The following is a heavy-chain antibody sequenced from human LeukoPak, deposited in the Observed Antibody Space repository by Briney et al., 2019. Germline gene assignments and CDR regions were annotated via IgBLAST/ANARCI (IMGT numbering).Heavy chain of an antibody. V-gene: IGHV4-59*01. CDR3: ARRISGGYFPFDY. CDR1: GGSINSYY. CDR2: IDYSGST. J-gene: IGHJ4*02. D-gene: IGHD2-15*01. Sequence: SETLSLTCIVSGGSINSYYWNWIRQPPGKRLEWIGYIDYSGSTNYNPSLKSRVTISVDTSKNQFSLKLSSVTAADTAVYYCARRISGGYFPFDYWGQGTLVTVSS.